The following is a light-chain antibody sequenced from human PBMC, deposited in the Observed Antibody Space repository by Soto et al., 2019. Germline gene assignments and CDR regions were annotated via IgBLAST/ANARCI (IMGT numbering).Light chain of an antibody. CDR1: SSDVGGYNY. CDR3: CSYTTTSTFV. Sequence: QSVLTQPASVSGSPGQSITISCTGTSSDVGGYNYVSWYQQHQGTVPKLMIYEVCRRHSGISDRFSGSKSGNTASLTISGLQDADEADYYCCSYTTTSTFVFGGGTKLTVL. CDR2: EVC. V-gene: IGLV2-14*03. J-gene: IGLJ2*01.